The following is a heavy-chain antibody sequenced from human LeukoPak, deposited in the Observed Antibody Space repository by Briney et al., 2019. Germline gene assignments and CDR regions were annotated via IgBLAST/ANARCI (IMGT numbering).Heavy chain of an antibody. V-gene: IGHV1-69*06. CDR2: ITPIFGTA. CDR3: ARASSDDTAMATPFAY. D-gene: IGHD5-18*01. Sequence: GSSVKISCKVSGGTFSNYAINWVRQAPGQGLEWMGGITPIFGTANYVHKYKGRVTITADKSTSTAYMELSRLRSEDTATYYCARASSDDTAMATPFAYWGRGTLVIVSS. J-gene: IGHJ4*02. CDR1: GGTFSNYA.